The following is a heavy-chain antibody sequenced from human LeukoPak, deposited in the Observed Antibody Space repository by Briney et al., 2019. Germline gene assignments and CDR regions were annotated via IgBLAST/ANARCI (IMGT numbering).Heavy chain of an antibody. J-gene: IGHJ4*02. Sequence: GGSLRLSCAASGFTFDDYAMHWVRQAPGKGLEWVSGISWNSGSIGYADSVKGRFTISRDNAKNSLYLQMNSLRAEDTALYYCAKDISLAAAGTGAFDYWGQGTLVTVSS. CDR3: AKDISLAAAGTGAFDY. D-gene: IGHD6-13*01. V-gene: IGHV3-9*01. CDR1: GFTFDDYA. CDR2: ISWNSGSI.